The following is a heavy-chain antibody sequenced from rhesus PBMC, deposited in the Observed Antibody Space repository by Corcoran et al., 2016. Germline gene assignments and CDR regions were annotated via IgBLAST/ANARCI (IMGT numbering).Heavy chain of an antibody. V-gene: IGHV3S16*01. CDR2: ISSASSYI. CDR3: TRVHEDDYWLLSFDY. J-gene: IGHJ4*01. D-gene: IGHD3-9*01. CDR1: GFTFSSYG. Sequence: EVQLVESGGGLVQPGGSLRLSCAASGFTFSSYGMSWVRQAPGKGLEWVSSISSASSYIYYADSVKGRFTISRDNAKNSLSLQMNSLRAEDTAVYYCTRVHEDDYWLLSFDYWGQGVLVTVSS.